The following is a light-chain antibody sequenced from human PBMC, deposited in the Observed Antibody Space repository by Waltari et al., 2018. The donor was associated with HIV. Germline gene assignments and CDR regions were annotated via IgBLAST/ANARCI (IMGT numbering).Light chain of an antibody. CDR1: TLTKPY. Sequence: SDELTQPPHVSVSTGHTARITCSAETLTKPYAYWYQQNPGQAPLRVMCKDSERPSGIPERFSWSSLGTTVTLTISGVQAEDEADYYCQSADDSISNLVFGGGTKLTVL. CDR2: KDS. V-gene: IGLV3-25*03. J-gene: IGLJ3*02. CDR3: QSADDSISNLV.